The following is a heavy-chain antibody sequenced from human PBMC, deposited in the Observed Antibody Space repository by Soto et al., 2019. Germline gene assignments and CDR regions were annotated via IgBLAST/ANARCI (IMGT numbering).Heavy chain of an antibody. Sequence: ASVKLSCKASGYTFTSYGISWVRQATGQGLEWMGWISAYPGHTNYAQKLQGRVTMTTDTSTSTAYMELRSRRSDDTAVYYCARQGVQYPRLYYVMDVWVQRTTVTVSS. CDR3: ARQGVQYPRLYYVMDV. V-gene: IGHV1-18*04. CDR2: ISAYPGHT. J-gene: IGHJ6*02. CDR1: GYTFTSYG. D-gene: IGHD4-4*01.